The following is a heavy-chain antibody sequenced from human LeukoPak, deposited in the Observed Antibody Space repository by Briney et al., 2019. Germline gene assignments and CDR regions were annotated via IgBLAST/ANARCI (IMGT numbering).Heavy chain of an antibody. CDR1: GFTVSSNY. D-gene: IGHD3-9*01. V-gene: IGHV3-21*01. Sequence: GGSLRLSCVVSGFTVSSNYMSWVRQAPGKGLEWVTSISSSSSYIYYADSVKGRFTISRDNAKNSLYLQMNSLRAEDTAVYYCAREYYDILTGYRHDAFDIWGQGTMVTVSS. CDR2: ISSSSSYI. J-gene: IGHJ3*02. CDR3: AREYYDILTGYRHDAFDI.